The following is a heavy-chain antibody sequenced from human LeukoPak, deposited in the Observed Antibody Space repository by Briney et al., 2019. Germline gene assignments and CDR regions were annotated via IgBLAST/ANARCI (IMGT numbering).Heavy chain of an antibody. V-gene: IGHV3-21*01. CDR1: GFTFSSYS. J-gene: IGHJ4*02. CDR2: ISSSSTYI. Sequence: GALRLSCAASGFTFSSYSMNSVRQAPGKGLEWVSSISSSSTYIYYADSVKGRFTVSRDNAKNSLYLQMNSLRAEDTAVYFCASQYTSSRIFDDWGQGTLVTVSS. CDR3: ASQYTSSRIFDD. D-gene: IGHD6-13*01.